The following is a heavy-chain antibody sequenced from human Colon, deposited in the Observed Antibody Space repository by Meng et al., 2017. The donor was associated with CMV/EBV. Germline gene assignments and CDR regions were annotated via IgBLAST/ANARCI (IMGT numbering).Heavy chain of an antibody. CDR3: AVSGKFTGTYYGDACDI. CDR1: GFTFYDYY. CDR2: IYPEDSAT. V-gene: IGHV5-51*01. J-gene: IGHJ3*02. Sequence: GESLKISCATSGFTFYDYYMAWIRQAPGKGLEWMGIIYPEDSATRYGPSFRDQVTFSVDRSTNTAYLQWNRLKASDTAMYYCAVSGKFTGTYYGDACDIWGQGTAVTVSS. D-gene: IGHD1-26*01.